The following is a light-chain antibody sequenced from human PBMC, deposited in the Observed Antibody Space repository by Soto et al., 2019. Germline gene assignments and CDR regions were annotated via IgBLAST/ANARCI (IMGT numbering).Light chain of an antibody. V-gene: IGKV1-5*03. Sequence: DIQMTQSPSTLSASVGDRVKITCRATQIISSGLAWYQQKPRKAHKLLIYKWSSLVNGVPSSFSGSGYETDFMLTIIIMHCYDFASYFCQRYNSFPDAFGQGTMVEIK. CDR2: KWS. CDR1: QIISSG. J-gene: IGKJ1*01. CDR3: QRYNSFPDA.